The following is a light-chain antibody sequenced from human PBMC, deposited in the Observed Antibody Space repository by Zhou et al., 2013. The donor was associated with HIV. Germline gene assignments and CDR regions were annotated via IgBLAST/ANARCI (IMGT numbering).Light chain of an antibody. V-gene: IGKV1-39*01. CDR2: DAS. CDR1: QSVRTY. Sequence: DIQMTQSPSSLSASVGDRVTITCRASQSVRTYLNWYQQKPGKAPKLLIYDASSVQSGVPSRFTGSGSGTDFTLTISSLQPEDFATYYCQQSYGSLLTFGQGTRLDIK. J-gene: IGKJ5*01. CDR3: QQSYGSLLT.